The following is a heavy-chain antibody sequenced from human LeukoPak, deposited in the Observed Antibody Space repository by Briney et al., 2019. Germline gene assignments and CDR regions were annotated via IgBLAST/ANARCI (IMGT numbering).Heavy chain of an antibody. CDR3: ARRRYCDY. CDR2: IYYSGST. V-gene: IGHV4-39*01. CDR1: GGSISSSSYY. J-gene: IGHJ4*01. D-gene: IGHD2-15*01. Sequence: SETLSLTCTVSGGSISSSSYYWGWIRQPPGKGLEWIGSIYYSGSTYYNPSLKSRVTISVDTSKNQFSLKLSSVTAADTAVYYCARRRYCDYWGQEPWSPSPQ.